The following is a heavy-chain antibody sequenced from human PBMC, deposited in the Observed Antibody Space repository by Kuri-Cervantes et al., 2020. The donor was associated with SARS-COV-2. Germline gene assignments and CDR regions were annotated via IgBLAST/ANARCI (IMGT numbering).Heavy chain of an antibody. CDR3: ARGYYDFWSGYGGYAFDI. V-gene: IGHV3-30*04. CDR1: GFTSSSYA. J-gene: IGHJ3*02. CDR2: ISYNGRNR. Sequence: GESLKISCAASGFTSSSYAMHWVRQTPGKGLEWVAIISYNGRNRYFADSVKGRLTVSRDNSKNSLYLQMNSLGAEDTAVYYCARGYYDFWSGYGGYAFDIWGQGTMVTVSS. D-gene: IGHD3-3*01.